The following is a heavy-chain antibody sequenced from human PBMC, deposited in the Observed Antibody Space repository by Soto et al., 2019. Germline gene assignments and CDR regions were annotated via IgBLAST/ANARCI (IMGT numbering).Heavy chain of an antibody. Sequence: ASVKVSCKASGYTFTSYDINWVRQATGQGLEWMGWMNPNSGNTGYAQKFQGRVTMTRNTSISTAYMELSSLRSEDTAVYYCARGIPYYDILTGYYISAFDTWGQGTMVTVSS. V-gene: IGHV1-8*01. CDR1: GYTFTSYD. D-gene: IGHD3-9*01. CDR3: ARGIPYYDILTGYYISAFDT. J-gene: IGHJ3*02. CDR2: MNPNSGNT.